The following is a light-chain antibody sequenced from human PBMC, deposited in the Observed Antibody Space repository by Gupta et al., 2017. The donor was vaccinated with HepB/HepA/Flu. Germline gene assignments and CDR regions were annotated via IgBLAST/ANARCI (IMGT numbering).Light chain of an antibody. CDR2: AAY. J-gene: IGKJ3*01. CDR1: QSISSY. Sequence: DIQMTQSPSSLSASVGDRVTITCRASQSISSYLNWYQQKPGKAPKLLIYAAYNWQRGVPSRFSGSGYGKDLSLTISSRQPEDFASYYCQQNDSNPPFTFGHGTKVDVK. V-gene: IGKV1-39*01. CDR3: QQNDSNPPFT.